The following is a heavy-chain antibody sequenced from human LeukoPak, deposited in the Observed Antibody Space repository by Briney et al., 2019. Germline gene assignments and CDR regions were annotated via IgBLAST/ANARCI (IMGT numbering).Heavy chain of an antibody. D-gene: IGHD4-17*01. V-gene: IGHV3-30*18. J-gene: IGHJ6*02. CDR2: MSYDGSNK. CDR1: GFTFSSYG. Sequence: GRSLRLSCAASGFTFSSYGMHWVRQAPGKGLEWVAVMSYDGSNKYYADSVKGRFTISRDNSKNTLYLRMNSLSAEDTAVYYCAKERRVTSYYGMDVWGQGTTVTVSS. CDR3: AKERRVTSYYGMDV.